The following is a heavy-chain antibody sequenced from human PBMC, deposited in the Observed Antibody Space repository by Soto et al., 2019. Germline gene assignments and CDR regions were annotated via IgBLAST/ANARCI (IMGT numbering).Heavy chain of an antibody. CDR3: ARVGAYGDYRSDY. D-gene: IGHD4-17*01. V-gene: IGHV3-74*01. CDR2: INAGGNYT. Sequence: EVQLVESGGGLVQPGGSLRLSCAASGFTFSIYWMHWVRQVPGKGLVWVSRINAGGNYTSNADFVKGRFTVSRDNAKNTLYLQMDSLSPEDTAVYFCARVGAYGDYRSDYWGQGALVTVSS. J-gene: IGHJ4*02. CDR1: GFTFSIYW.